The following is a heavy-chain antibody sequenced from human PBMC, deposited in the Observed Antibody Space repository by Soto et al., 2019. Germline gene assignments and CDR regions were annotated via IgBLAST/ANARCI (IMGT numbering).Heavy chain of an antibody. Sequence: GGSLGIFCHGSGFIFGNFAMTWVRQAPGKGLEWVSSISGVGGSTYYADSAKGRFTISRDNAKNSLYLQMNSLRAEDAAVYYCARHPERIAQIGWFDPWGQGTLVTVPQ. V-gene: IGHV3-23*01. CDR1: GFIFGNFA. CDR2: ISGVGGST. CDR3: ARHPERIAQIGWFDP. J-gene: IGHJ5*02. D-gene: IGHD6-13*01.